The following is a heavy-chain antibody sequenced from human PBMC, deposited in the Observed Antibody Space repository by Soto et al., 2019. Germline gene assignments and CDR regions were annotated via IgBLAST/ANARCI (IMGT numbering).Heavy chain of an antibody. CDR3: VKDSLGGMTPVFMPGPD. CDR2: ISNDVRNI. J-gene: IGHJ4*02. Sequence: VQLVESGGGVVQPGKSLRLSCAASGLTFSTYGFHWVRQAPGKGLEWVAVISNDVRNIHYAESVKGRFTISRDNSKNTLYLQMNSLRPNDTAAYYCVKDSLGGMTPVFMPGPDWGQGTLVTVSS. D-gene: IGHD2-2*01. CDR1: GLTFSTYG. V-gene: IGHV3-30*18.